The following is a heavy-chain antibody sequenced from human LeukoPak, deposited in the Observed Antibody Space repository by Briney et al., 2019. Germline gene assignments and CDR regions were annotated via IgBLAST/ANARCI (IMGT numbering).Heavy chain of an antibody. CDR1: GGSIGSSSYY. CDR3: ARHPDGPDYGDYTCAFDI. J-gene: IGHJ3*02. CDR2: INHSGST. V-gene: IGHV4-39*07. D-gene: IGHD4-17*01. Sequence: SETLSLTCTVSGGSIGSSSYYWSWIRQPPGKGLEWIGEINHSGSTNYNPSLKSRVTISVDTSKNQFSLKLSSVTAADTAVYYCARHPDGPDYGDYTCAFDIWGQGTMVTVSS.